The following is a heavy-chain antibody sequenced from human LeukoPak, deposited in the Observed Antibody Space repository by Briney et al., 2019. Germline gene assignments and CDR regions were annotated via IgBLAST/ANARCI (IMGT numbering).Heavy chain of an antibody. Sequence: SETLSLTCAIYGGSFSGYYWSWIRQPPGKGLEWIGEINHSGSTNYNPSLKSRVTISVDTSKNQFSLKLSSVTAADTAVYYCARVRAGLGRYDFWSGYRGGYYYMDVWGKGTTVTVSS. CDR3: ARVRAGLGRYDFWSGYRGGYYYMDV. CDR1: GGSFSGYY. J-gene: IGHJ6*03. D-gene: IGHD3-3*01. V-gene: IGHV4-34*01. CDR2: INHSGST.